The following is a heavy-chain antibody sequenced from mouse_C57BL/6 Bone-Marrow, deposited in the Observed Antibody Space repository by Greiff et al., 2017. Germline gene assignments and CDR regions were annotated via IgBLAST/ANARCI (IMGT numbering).Heavy chain of an antibody. D-gene: IGHD2-3*01. CDR2: INPGSGGT. Sequence: QVQLQQSGAELVRPGTSVKVSCKASGYAFTNYLIEWVKQRPGQGLEWIGVINPGSGGTNYNEKFKGKATLTADKSSSTAYMQLSSLTSEDSAVYFCARWGWLLYWYCDVWGTGTTVTVSS. J-gene: IGHJ1*03. CDR1: GYAFTNYL. V-gene: IGHV1-54*01. CDR3: ARWGWLLYWYCDV.